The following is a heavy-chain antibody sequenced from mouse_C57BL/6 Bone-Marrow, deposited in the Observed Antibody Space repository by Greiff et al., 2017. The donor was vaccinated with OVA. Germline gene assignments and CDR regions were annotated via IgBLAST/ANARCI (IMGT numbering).Heavy chain of an antibody. V-gene: IGHV1-26*01. CDR1: GYTFTDYY. CDR2: INPNNGGT. Sequence: VQLQQSGPELVKPGASVKISCKASGYTFTDYYMNWVKQSHGKSLEWIGDINPNNGGTSYNQKFKGKATLTVDKSSSTAYMELRSLTSEDSAVYYCAPIYYYGSSYAMDYWGQGTSVTVSS. J-gene: IGHJ4*01. CDR3: APIYYYGSSYAMDY. D-gene: IGHD1-1*01.